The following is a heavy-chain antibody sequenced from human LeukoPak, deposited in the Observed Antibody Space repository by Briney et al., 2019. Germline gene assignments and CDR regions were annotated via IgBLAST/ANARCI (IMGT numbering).Heavy chain of an antibody. CDR2: IYYSGST. V-gene: IGHV4-39*01. Sequence: SETLSLTCTVSGGSISSSSYYWGWIRQPPGKGLEWIGSIYYSGSTYYNPSLKSRVTIYVDTSKNQLSLKLSSVTAADTAVYYCARRRVDYDILTGEIDYWGQGTLVTVSS. D-gene: IGHD3-9*01. CDR1: GGSISSSSYY. CDR3: ARRRVDYDILTGEIDY. J-gene: IGHJ4*02.